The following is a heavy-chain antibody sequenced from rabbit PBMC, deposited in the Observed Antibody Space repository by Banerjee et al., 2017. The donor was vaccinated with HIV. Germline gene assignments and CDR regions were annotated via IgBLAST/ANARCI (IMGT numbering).Heavy chain of an antibody. CDR2: IYTSSGST. Sequence: QSLEESGGDLVKPGASLTLTCTASGLDFSSSYWICWVRQAPGKGLEWIGCIYTSSGSTYYASWAKGRFTISKTSSTTVTLQMTSLTAADTATYFCAREYSGSGGANLWGPGTLVTVS. V-gene: IGHV1S40*01. CDR3: AREYSGSGGANL. CDR1: GLDFSSSYW. J-gene: IGHJ4*01. D-gene: IGHD1-1*01.